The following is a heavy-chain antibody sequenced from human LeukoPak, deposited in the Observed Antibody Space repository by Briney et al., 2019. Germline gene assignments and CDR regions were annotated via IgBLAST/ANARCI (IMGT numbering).Heavy chain of an antibody. CDR1: GYTFTSYG. V-gene: IGHV1-18*01. D-gene: IGHD3-22*01. CDR3: ARERGYYYDSSGKDY. Sequence: ASVKVSCKASGYTFTSYGISWVRQAPGQGLEWMGWISAYNGNTNYAQKLQGRVTMTTDTSTSTAYMELRSLRPDDTAVYYCARERGYYYDSSGKDYWGQGTLVTVSS. J-gene: IGHJ4*02. CDR2: ISAYNGNT.